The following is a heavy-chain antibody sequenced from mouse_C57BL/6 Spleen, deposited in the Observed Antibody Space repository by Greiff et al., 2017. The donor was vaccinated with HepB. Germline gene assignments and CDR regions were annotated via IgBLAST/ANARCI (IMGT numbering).Heavy chain of an antibody. Sequence: EVKLMKSGGGLVQSGRSLRLSCATSGFTFSDFYMEWVRHAPGKGLEWIAASRNKANDYTTEYSASVKGRFIVSRDTSQSILYLQMNARRAEDTAIYYCARDGGTTVVANAMDYWGQGTSVTVSS. V-gene: IGHV7-1*01. CDR3: ARDGGTTVVANAMDY. CDR1: GFTFSDFY. D-gene: IGHD1-1*01. J-gene: IGHJ4*01. CDR2: SRNKANDYTT.